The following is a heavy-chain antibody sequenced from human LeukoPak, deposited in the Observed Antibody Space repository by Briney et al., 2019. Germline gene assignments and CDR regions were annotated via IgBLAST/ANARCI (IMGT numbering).Heavy chain of an antibody. D-gene: IGHD2-21*02. J-gene: IGHJ6*03. CDR1: GFTFSRFW. CDR3: IILTLVTAPRHYMDV. V-gene: IGHV3-7*01. CDR2: IHPHGSEE. Sequence: GRSLRLSCAASGFTFSRFWMTWVRQAPGKGLEWVANIHPHGSEEYYVDSVKGRFTISRDNAKNSLYLQMDSLRAEDTAVYYCIILTLVTAPRHYMDVWGKGTTVTVSS.